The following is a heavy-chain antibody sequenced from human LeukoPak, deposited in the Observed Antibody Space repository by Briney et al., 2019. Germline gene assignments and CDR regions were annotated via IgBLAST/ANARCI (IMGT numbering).Heavy chain of an antibody. V-gene: IGHV4-39*07. CDR1: GGAVSSSSYY. CDR3: ASPRGSRSQHPFDY. Sequence: ASETLSLTCTVSGGAVSSSSYYWGWIRQPPGKGLEWIGSIYYSGSTYYNPSLKSRVTISVDTSKNQFSLKLSSVTAADTAVYYCASPRGSRSQHPFDYWGQGTLVTVSS. J-gene: IGHJ4*02. D-gene: IGHD1-14*01. CDR2: IYYSGST.